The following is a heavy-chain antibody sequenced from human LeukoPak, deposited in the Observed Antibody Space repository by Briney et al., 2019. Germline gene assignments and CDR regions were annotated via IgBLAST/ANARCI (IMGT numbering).Heavy chain of an antibody. D-gene: IGHD2-2*01. CDR2: ISSSGSTI. V-gene: IGHV3-11*01. Sequence: LSLTCTVSGGSISSSSYYWGWIRQAPGKGLEWVSYISSSGSTIYYADSVKGRFTISRDNAKNSLYLQMNSLRAEDTAVYYCARRPTIVVVPAASWYFDLWGRGTLVTVSS. CDR3: ARRPTIVVVPAASWYFDL. CDR1: GGSISSSSYY. J-gene: IGHJ2*01.